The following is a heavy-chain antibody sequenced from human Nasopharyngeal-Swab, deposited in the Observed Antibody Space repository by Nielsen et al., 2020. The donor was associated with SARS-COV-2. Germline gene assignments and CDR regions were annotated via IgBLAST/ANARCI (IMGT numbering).Heavy chain of an antibody. V-gene: IGHV3-7*01. J-gene: IGHJ1*01. CDR3: ARERFCSSTSCYPECFQH. CDR2: IKQDGSEK. CDR1: GFTFTNYW. D-gene: IGHD2-2*01. Sequence: GESLKISCAASGFTFTNYWMSWVRQAPGKGLEWVANIKQDGSEKYYVDSVKGRFTISRDNAKNSLYLQMNSLRVEDTAVYYCARERFCSSTSCYPECFQHWGQGTLVTVSS.